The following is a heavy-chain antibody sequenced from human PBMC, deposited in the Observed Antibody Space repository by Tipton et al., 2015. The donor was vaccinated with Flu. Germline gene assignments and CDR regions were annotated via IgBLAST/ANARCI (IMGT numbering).Heavy chain of an antibody. D-gene: IGHD1-26*01. CDR1: GFNVSSNY. CDR2: IYSGGST. CDR3: ARGRGKGGSHWTEYFQH. J-gene: IGHJ1*01. V-gene: IGHV3-53*01. Sequence: GSLRLSCAASGFNVSSNYMSWVRQAPGKGLEWVSVIYSGGSTYYADSVKGRFTISRDNSKNTLYLQMNSLRAEDTAVYYCARGRGKGGSHWTEYFQHWGQGTLVTVSS.